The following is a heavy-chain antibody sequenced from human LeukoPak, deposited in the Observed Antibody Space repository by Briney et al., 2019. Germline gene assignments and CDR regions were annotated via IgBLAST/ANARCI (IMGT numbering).Heavy chain of an antibody. D-gene: IGHD2-2*01. CDR1: GYTFTSYY. Sequence: ASVKVSCKASGYTFTSYYMHWVRQAPGQGLEWMGIINPSGGSTSYAQKFQGRVTMTRDTSTSTVYMELSSLRSEDTAVYYCARGGGSVVVPAAMDYWGQGTLVTVSS. CDR2: INPSGGST. V-gene: IGHV1-46*01. CDR3: ARGGGSVVVPAAMDY. J-gene: IGHJ4*02.